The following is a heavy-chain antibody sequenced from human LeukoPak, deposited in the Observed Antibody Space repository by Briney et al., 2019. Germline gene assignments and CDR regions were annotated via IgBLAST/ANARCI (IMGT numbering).Heavy chain of an antibody. CDR1: GFTFTNHW. V-gene: IGHV3-7*01. D-gene: IGHD2/OR15-2a*01. Sequence: GGSLRLSCAASGFTFTNHWMSRVRQAPGKGLEWVANINQDGSEKFYVDSVKGRFTISRDNAKNSLYLQMNSLRVDDTAVYYCAEGTTAWGQGTLVTVSS. J-gene: IGHJ5*02. CDR3: AEGTTA. CDR2: INQDGSEK.